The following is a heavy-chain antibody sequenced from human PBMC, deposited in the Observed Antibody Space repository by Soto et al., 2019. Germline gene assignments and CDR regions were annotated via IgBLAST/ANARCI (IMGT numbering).Heavy chain of an antibody. D-gene: IGHD4-17*01. V-gene: IGHV3-66*01. CDR1: GFTVSSNY. CDR3: ARDSPYGDYVDY. Sequence: EVQLVESGGGLVQPGGSLRLSCAASGFTVSSNYMSWVRQAPGKGLEWVSVIYSGGSTYYADSVKGRFTISRDNSKNTLYLQMNSRRAEDTAVYYCARDSPYGDYVDYWGQGTLVTVSS. CDR2: IYSGGST. J-gene: IGHJ4*02.